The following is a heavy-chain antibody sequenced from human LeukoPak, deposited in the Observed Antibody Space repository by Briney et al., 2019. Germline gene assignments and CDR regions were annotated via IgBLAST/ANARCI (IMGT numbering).Heavy chain of an antibody. CDR2: IYSSGST. CDR3: ARLGYHDSSGYYSYYYYYMDV. CDR1: GDSIRNYY. J-gene: IGHJ6*03. D-gene: IGHD3-22*01. V-gene: IGHV4-59*01. Sequence: SETLSLTCTVSGDSIRNYYWSWIRQPPGKGLEWIGYIYSSGSTNYNPSLKSRVTISVDTSTNQFSLKLTSVTAADTAVYYCARLGYHDSSGYYSYYYYYMDVWGKGTTVTVSS.